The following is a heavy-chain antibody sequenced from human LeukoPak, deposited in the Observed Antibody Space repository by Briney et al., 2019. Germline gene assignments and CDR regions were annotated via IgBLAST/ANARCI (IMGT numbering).Heavy chain of an antibody. V-gene: IGHV3-30*02. CDR1: GFTFSSYG. CDR2: IRYDGSNK. D-gene: IGHD3-10*01. Sequence: GGSLRLSCAASGFTFSSYGMHWVRQAPGKGLEWVAFIRYDGSNKYYADSVKGRFTISRDNSKNTLYLQMNSLRAEDTAVYYCAKVAHSGTMVRGVIQPQDYWGQGTLVTVSS. CDR3: AKVAHSGTMVRGVIQPQDY. J-gene: IGHJ4*02.